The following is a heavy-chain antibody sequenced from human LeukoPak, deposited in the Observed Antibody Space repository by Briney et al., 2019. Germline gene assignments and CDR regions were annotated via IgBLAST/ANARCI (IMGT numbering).Heavy chain of an antibody. V-gene: IGHV3-23*01. CDR3: AXDLXRIQTYGMDV. CDR2: ISGSGGST. CDR1: GFTFSSYA. J-gene: IGHJ6*02. Sequence: GGSLRLSCAASGFTFSSYAMSWVRQAPGKGLEWVSAISGSGGSTYYADSVKGRFTISRDNSKNTLYLQMNSLRAEDTAVYYXAXDLXRIQTYGMDVWGQGTTVTVSS.